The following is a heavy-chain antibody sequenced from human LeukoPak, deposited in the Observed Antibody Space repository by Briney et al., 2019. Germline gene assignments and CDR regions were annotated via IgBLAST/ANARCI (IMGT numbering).Heavy chain of an antibody. CDR3: ASDYYDSRGYYYVPFDY. Sequence: ASVKVSCKASGYTFTGYYMHWVRQAPGQGLEWMGWINPNSGGTNYAQKFQGRVTMTRDTPISTAYMELSRLRSDDTAVYYCASDYYDSRGYYYVPFDYWGQGTLVTVSS. V-gene: IGHV1-2*02. J-gene: IGHJ4*02. CDR2: INPNSGGT. CDR1: GYTFTGYY. D-gene: IGHD3-22*01.